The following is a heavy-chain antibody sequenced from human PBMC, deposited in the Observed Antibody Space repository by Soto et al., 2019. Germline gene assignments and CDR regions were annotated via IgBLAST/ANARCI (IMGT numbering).Heavy chain of an antibody. Sequence: SETLSLTCTVSGGSISRGDYYWSWIRQPPGKGLEWIGYIYYSGSTYYNPSLKSRVTISVDTSKNQFSLKLSSVTAADTAVYYCARDLSGYYASSGYQSGAFDIWGQGTMVTVSS. V-gene: IGHV4-30-4*01. CDR3: ARDLSGYYASSGYQSGAFDI. CDR1: GGSISRGDYY. D-gene: IGHD3-22*01. CDR2: IYYSGST. J-gene: IGHJ3*02.